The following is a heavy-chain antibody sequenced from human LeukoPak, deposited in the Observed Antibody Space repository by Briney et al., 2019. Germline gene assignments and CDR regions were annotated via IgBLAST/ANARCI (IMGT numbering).Heavy chain of an antibody. CDR1: GFTFSSYG. CDR2: ISYDGSNK. V-gene: IGHV3-30*18. D-gene: IGHD2-15*01. Sequence: QPGGSLRLSCAASGFTFSSYGMHWVRQAPGKGLEWVAVISYDGSNKYYADSVKGRFTISRDNSKNTLYLQLNSLRAEDTAVYYCAKDGSDIVVVVAATPYYYYMDVWGKGTTVTISS. J-gene: IGHJ6*03. CDR3: AKDGSDIVVVVAATPYYYYMDV.